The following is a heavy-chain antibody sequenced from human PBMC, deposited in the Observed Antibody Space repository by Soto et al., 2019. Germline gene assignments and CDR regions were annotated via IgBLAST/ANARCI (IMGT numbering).Heavy chain of an antibody. Sequence: GASVKVSCKASGYTFTAYYIHWVRQAPGQGLEWMGWINPDNGGTNYAQKFQGRVTMTRDASITAAYLELTRLTSDDTAVYYCARDSNPVAAQSQLDYWGQGTVVTVSS. CDR3: ARDSNPVAAQSQLDY. J-gene: IGHJ4*02. CDR1: GYTFTAYY. CDR2: INPDNGGT. D-gene: IGHD2-15*01. V-gene: IGHV1-2*02.